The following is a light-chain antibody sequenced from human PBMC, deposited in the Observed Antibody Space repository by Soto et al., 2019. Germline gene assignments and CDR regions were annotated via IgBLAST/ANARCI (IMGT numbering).Light chain of an antibody. V-gene: IGLV2-14*01. Sequence: QSALTQPASVSGSPGQSITISCTGTSSDVGDYDYVSWYQQYAGKAPKMMIYEVSNRPSGVSNRFSGSKSGNTASLTISGLPAEDEADYYCSSYRSSNTLLFGGGTKLTVL. CDR1: SSDVGDYDY. CDR3: SSYRSSNTLL. J-gene: IGLJ2*01. CDR2: EVS.